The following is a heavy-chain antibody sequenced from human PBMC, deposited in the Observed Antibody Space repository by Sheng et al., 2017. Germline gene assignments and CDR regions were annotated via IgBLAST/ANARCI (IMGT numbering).Heavy chain of an antibody. Sequence: EVQLVESGGGLVQPGGSLRLSCAASGFTVSSNYMSWVRQAPGKGLEWVSVIYSGGSTYYADSVKGRFTISRHNSKNTLYLQMNSLRAEDTAVYYCARDSRTYYYDSSGYYYYYYMDVWGKGTTVTVSS. V-gene: IGHV3-53*04. CDR1: GFTVSSNY. CDR3: ARDSRTYYYDSSGYYYYYYMDV. CDR2: IYSGGST. D-gene: IGHD3-22*01. J-gene: IGHJ6*03.